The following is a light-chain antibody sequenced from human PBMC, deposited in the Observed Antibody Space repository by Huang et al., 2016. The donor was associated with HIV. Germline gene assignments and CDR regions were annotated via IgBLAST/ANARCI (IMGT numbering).Light chain of an antibody. CDR1: QNINTH. CDR2: DAS. Sequence: EIVLTQSPATLSFFPGQRVSLSCRASQNINTHLDWYQHRPGQPPRLLIYDASSRVLGVAARFSGSGSGTDFTLTISSLESEDFATYYCQQSVNGLTFGGGTKV. CDR3: QQSVNGLT. V-gene: IGKV3-11*01. J-gene: IGKJ4*01.